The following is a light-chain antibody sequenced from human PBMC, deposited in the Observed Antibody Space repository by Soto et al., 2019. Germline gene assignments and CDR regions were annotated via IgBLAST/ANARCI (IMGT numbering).Light chain of an antibody. J-gene: IGLJ1*01. CDR1: SSKIGAGYD. CDR3: QSYDSSLSGSYV. CDR2: GNN. V-gene: IGLV1-40*01. Sequence: QSVLTQPPSVSGAPGQRVTISCTGSSSKIGAGYDVHWYQRLPGTAPKVLIYGNNNRPSGVPDRFSGSKSGTSASRAITGLQAEDEADYYCQSYDSSLSGSYVFGTGTKVTVL.